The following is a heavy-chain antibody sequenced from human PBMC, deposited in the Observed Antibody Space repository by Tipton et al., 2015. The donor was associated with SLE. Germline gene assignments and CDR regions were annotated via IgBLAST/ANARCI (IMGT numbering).Heavy chain of an antibody. D-gene: IGHD2-2*01. J-gene: IGHJ5*02. V-gene: IGHV4-61*05. Sequence: LRLSCTVSGGSIGSRPYYWSWIRQPPGKGLEWIGEIYHSGSTNYNPSLKSRVTISVDKSKNHFSLNLSSVTAADTAVYYCASEGPARNNRFDPWGQGTLVTVSS. CDR3: ASEGPARNNRFDP. CDR2: IYHSGST. CDR1: GGSIGSRPYY.